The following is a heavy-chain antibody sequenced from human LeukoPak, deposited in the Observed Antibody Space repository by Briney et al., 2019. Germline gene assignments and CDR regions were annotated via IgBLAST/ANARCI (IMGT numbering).Heavy chain of an antibody. CDR1: GFTFSDYT. CDR2: ISTSSSTI. V-gene: IGHV3-48*04. J-gene: IGHJ6*02. CDR3: ATTPGAYYYYHMDV. D-gene: IGHD3-10*01. Sequence: GGSLRLSCEVSGFTFSDYTMTWVRQAPGKGLEWVSYISTSSSTIYYADSVKGRFTISRDNTKNSLYLQMNSLRAEDTAVYYCATTPGAYYYYHMDVWGQGTTVTVSS.